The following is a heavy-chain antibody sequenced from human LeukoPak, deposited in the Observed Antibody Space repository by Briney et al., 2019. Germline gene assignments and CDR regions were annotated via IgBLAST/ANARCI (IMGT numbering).Heavy chain of an antibody. CDR1: GFTVSSNY. V-gene: IGHV3-66*01. CDR2: IYSGGST. Sequence: GGSLRLSCAASGFTVSSNYMSWVRQAPGKGLEWVSVIYSGGSTYYSDSVKGRFTISRDNSKNTLYLQMNSLRAEDTAVYYCAKTSCCFTYEGPYYFDYWGQGTLVTVSS. CDR3: AKTSCCFTYEGPYYFDY. D-gene: IGHD2-2*01. J-gene: IGHJ4*02.